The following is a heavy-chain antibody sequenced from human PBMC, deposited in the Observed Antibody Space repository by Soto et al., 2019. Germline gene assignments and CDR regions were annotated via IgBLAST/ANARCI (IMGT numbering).Heavy chain of an antibody. V-gene: IGHV3-30*18. J-gene: IGHJ4*02. D-gene: IGHD2-2*01. CDR2: ISYDGSNK. CDR3: AKDITLGYCSSTSCAPIDY. Sequence: QVQLVESGGGVVQPGRSLRLSCAASGFTFSSYGMHWVRQAPGKGLEWVAVISYDGSNKYYADSVKGRFTISRDNSKNTLYLQMNRLRAEDTAVYYFAKDITLGYCSSTSCAPIDYWGQGTLVTVSS. CDR1: GFTFSSYG.